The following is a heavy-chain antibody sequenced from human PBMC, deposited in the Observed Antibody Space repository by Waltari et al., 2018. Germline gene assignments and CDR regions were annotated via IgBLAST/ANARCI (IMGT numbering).Heavy chain of an antibody. CDR1: GYTSTSYD. V-gene: IGHV1-8*03. J-gene: IGHJ4*02. D-gene: IGHD3-10*01. Sequence: QVQLVQSGAEVKKPGASVNVSCKASGYTSTSYDINWVRQATGQGLEWMGWMNPNSGNTGYAQKFQGRVTITRNTAISTAYMELSSLRSEDTAVYYCARGLGRGVTLRGNWFDYWGQGTLVTVSS. CDR2: MNPNSGNT. CDR3: ARGLGRGVTLRGNWFDY.